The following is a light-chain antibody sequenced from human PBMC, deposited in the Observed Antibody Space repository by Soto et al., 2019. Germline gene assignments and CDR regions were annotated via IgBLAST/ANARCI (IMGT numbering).Light chain of an antibody. CDR3: MQNTHWPRT. V-gene: IGKV2-30*01. CDR2: NVS. J-gene: IGKJ1*01. CDR1: QALVYGDGNTY. Sequence: DVVLTQSPLSLPVTLGQPAPISCTSSQALVYGDGNTYLIWVQQRPGQSPRGLIYNVSRRDSGVPDRFSGSGSGTDFTLKISRVEAEDVGLYYCMQNTHWPRTFAQGTKVEIK.